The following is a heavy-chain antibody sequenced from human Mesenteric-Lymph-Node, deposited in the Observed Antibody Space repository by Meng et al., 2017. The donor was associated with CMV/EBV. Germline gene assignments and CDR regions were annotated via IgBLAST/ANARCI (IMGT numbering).Heavy chain of an antibody. V-gene: IGHV1-69*05. CDR3: ARGFQNPSSWHYYFDY. CDR2: IIPIFGTA. D-gene: IGHD6-13*01. J-gene: IGHJ4*02. Sequence: SVKVSCKASGGTFSSYAISWVRQAPGQGLEWMGGIIPIFGTANYAQKFQGRVTITTDESTSTAYMELSSLRSEDTAVYYCARGFQNPSSWHYYFDYWGQGTLVTVSS. CDR1: GGTFSSYA.